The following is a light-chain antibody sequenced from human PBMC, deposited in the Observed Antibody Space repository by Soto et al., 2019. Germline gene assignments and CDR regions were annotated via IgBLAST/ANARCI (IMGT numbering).Light chain of an antibody. Sequence: VSSGESSTPSYSASQSVSSYLAWYQQKPGQAPRLLIYDASHRATGIPARFSGSGSGTDFTLTISSLEPEDFAVYYCQQRSNWLWTFGQGTKVDIK. V-gene: IGKV3-11*01. CDR1: QSVSSY. CDR3: QQRSNWLWT. J-gene: IGKJ1*01. CDR2: DAS.